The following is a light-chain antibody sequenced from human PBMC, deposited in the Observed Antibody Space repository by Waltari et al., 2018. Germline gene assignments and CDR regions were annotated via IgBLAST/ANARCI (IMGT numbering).Light chain of an antibody. CDR2: GAS. V-gene: IGKV3-20*01. Sequence: SATLCCRASQSVSRTLAWYQQKPGQAPSLLIYGASIWATGVPDRFSGSGSGTDFSLTISRLEPEDFAVYYCQHYVTLPVTFGQGTKVEIK. CDR1: QSVSRT. CDR3: QHYVTLPVT. J-gene: IGKJ1*01.